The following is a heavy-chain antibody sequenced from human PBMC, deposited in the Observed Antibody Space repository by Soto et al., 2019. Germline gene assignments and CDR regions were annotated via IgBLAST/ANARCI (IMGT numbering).Heavy chain of an antibody. V-gene: IGHV3-74*01. CDR3: ARGVTATTGSRY. CDR1: GVTLSRQR. CDR2: INSDGSST. Sequence: AGGARRVSWAGSGVTLSRQRNHLCRQPPGKGLMWVPRINSDGSSTSYAESVKGRFTIARDNAKNTVFLQMNSLRAEDTAVYYCARGVTATTGSRYWGPGVLVTVSS. D-gene: IGHD1-26*01. J-gene: IGHJ4*02.